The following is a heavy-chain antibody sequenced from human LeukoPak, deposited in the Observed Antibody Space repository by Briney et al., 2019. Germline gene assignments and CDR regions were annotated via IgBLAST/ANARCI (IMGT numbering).Heavy chain of an antibody. J-gene: IGHJ4*02. CDR2: ISSSGSTI. CDR1: GFTFSSYE. Sequence: GGSLRLSCAASGFTFSSYEMNWVRQAPGKGLEWVSYISSSGSTIYYADSVKGRFTISRDNAKNSLYLQMNSLRAEDTAVYYCARDSVKYCSGGSCPKDYWGQGTLVTVSS. D-gene: IGHD2-15*01. CDR3: ARDSVKYCSGGSCPKDY. V-gene: IGHV3-48*03.